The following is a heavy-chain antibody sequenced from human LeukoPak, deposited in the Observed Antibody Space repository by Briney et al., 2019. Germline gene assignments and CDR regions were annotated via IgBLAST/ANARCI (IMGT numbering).Heavy chain of an antibody. V-gene: IGHV3-7*01. Sequence: GGSLRLSCAASGFTVSNNYMSWVRQAPGKGLEWVANIKQDGSTKHYADSLKGRFTISRDNPKNSLYLQMNSLRADDTAVYYCARDTDGSLDYWGQGILVTVAS. CDR3: ARDTDGSLDY. CDR1: GFTVSNNY. J-gene: IGHJ4*02. CDR2: IKQDGSTK. D-gene: IGHD1-26*01.